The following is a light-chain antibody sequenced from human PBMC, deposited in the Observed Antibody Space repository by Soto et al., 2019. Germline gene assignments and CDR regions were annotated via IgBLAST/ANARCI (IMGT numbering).Light chain of an antibody. CDR3: QQYNSYSRT. CDR2: TAS. V-gene: IGKV1-5*03. CDR1: QSIRSW. Sequence: DIQMTESPSTLSASVGATLTITCRASQSIRSWLAWYQQRPGKAPKLLIHTASTLESGVPSRFSGSGSGTEFTLTISSLQPDDFATYYCQQYNSYSRTFGQGTKVDIK. J-gene: IGKJ1*01.